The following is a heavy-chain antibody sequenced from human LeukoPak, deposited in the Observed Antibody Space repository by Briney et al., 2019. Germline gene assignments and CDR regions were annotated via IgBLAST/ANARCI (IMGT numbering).Heavy chain of an antibody. CDR3: ARSRSYYYDSSGYSDY. D-gene: IGHD3-22*01. CDR1: GFTFSSYA. J-gene: IGHJ4*02. CDR2: ISGSGGST. V-gene: IGHV3-23*01. Sequence: GGSLRLSCAASGFTFSSYAMSWVRQAPGKGLEWVSAISGSGGSTYYADSVKGRFTISRDNAKNTLYLQMNSLRAEDTAVYYCARSRSYYYDSSGYSDYWGQGTPVTVSS.